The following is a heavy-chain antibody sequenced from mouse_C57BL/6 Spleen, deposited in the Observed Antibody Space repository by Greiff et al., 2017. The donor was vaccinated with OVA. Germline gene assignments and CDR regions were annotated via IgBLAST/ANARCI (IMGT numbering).Heavy chain of an antibody. CDR2: INPNNGGT. D-gene: IGHD4-1*01. V-gene: IGHV1-26*01. CDR3: ARRLGDYFDY. J-gene: IGHJ2*01. Sequence: VQLQQSGPELVKPGASVKISCKASGYTFTDYYMNWVKQSHGKSLEWIGDINPNNGGTSYNQKFKGKATLTVDKSSSTAYMELRSLTSEDSAVYYCARRLGDYFDYWGQGTTLTGSS. CDR1: GYTFTDYY.